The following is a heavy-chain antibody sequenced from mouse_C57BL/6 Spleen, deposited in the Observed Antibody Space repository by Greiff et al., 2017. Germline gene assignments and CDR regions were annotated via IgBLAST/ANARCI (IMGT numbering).Heavy chain of an antibody. CDR3: ARGITTVASYYYAMDY. CDR2: ISSGSSTI. CDR1: GFTFSDYG. J-gene: IGHJ4*01. V-gene: IGHV5-17*01. Sequence: EVQGVESGGGLVKPGGSLKLSCAASGFTFSDYGMHWVRQAPEKGLEWVAYISSGSSTIYYADTVKGRFTISRDNAKNTLFLQITRLRSEDTAMYYCARGITTVASYYYAMDYWGQGTSDTVSS. D-gene: IGHD1-1*01.